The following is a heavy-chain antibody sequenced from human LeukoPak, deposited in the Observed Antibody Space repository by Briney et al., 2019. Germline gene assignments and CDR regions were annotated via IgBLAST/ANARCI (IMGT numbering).Heavy chain of an antibody. V-gene: IGHV4-59*01. J-gene: IGHJ2*01. CDR1: GGYIGKFY. CDR2: AYYSGTT. Sequence: SETLSLTCSVSGGYIGKFYWSWIRQSPGMGLEWIGYAYYSGTTRYNRSFRGRVSMSADDSRNLFSLRLRSVTAADTAVYYCARSDYCGLGSYNWFFDLWGRGTLVTVSS. D-gene: IGHD3-10*01. CDR3: ARSDYCGLGSYNWFFDL.